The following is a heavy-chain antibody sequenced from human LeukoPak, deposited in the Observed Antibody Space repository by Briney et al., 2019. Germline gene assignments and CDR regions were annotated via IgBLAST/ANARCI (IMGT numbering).Heavy chain of an antibody. Sequence: PGGSLRLSCAASGFTFDDYSMHWVRQTPGKGLEWVSLISWDGGTTYYADSVKGRFTISRDNSKNSLYLQMNSLRTEDTALYYCAKVLGGMEGDAFDIWGQGTMVTVSS. V-gene: IGHV3-43*01. CDR3: AKVLGGMEGDAFDI. D-gene: IGHD1-1*01. CDR1: GFTFDDYS. CDR2: ISWDGGTT. J-gene: IGHJ3*02.